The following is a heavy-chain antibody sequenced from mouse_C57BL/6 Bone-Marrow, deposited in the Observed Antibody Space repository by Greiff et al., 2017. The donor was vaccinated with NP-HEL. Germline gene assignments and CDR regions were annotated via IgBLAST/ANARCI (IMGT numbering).Heavy chain of an antibody. J-gene: IGHJ2*01. Sequence: QVQLQQSGPELVKPGASVKISCKASGYAFSSSWMNWVKQRPGKGLEWIGRIYPGDGDTNYNGKFKGKATLTADKSSSTAYMQLRSLTSEDSSVYFCATGTYFDYWGQGTTLTVSS. V-gene: IGHV1-82*01. CDR3: ATGTYFDY. D-gene: IGHD4-1*01. CDR1: GYAFSSSW. CDR2: IYPGDGDT.